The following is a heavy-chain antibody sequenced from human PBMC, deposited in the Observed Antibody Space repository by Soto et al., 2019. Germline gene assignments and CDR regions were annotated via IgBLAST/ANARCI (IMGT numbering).Heavy chain of an antibody. D-gene: IGHD3-10*01. J-gene: IGHJ6*02. Sequence: SVKVSCKASGGTFSSYAISWVRQAPGQGLEWMGGIIPIFGTANYAQKFQGRVTITADESTSTAYMELSSLRSEDTAVYYCASNTMVRGVRYYYSGMDVWGQGTTVTVSS. CDR2: IIPIFGTA. CDR1: GGTFSSYA. CDR3: ASNTMVRGVRYYYSGMDV. V-gene: IGHV1-69*13.